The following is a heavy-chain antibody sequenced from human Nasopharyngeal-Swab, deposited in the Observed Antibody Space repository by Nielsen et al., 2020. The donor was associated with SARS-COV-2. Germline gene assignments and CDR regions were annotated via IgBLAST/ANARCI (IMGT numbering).Heavy chain of an antibody. D-gene: IGHD3-3*01. Sequence: ASVTVSCKVSGYTLTELSMHWVRQAPGKGLEWMGGFDPEDGETIYAQKFQGRVTMTEDTSTDTAYMELSSLRSEDTAVYYCATSYAIFGVVTPFDYWGQGTLVTVSS. V-gene: IGHV1-24*01. CDR2: FDPEDGET. J-gene: IGHJ4*02. CDR3: ATSYAIFGVVTPFDY. CDR1: GYTLTELS.